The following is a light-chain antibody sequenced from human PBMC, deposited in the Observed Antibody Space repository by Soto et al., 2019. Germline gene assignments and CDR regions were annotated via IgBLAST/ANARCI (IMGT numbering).Light chain of an antibody. CDR1: QSINSRY. V-gene: IGKV3-20*01. Sequence: EIVLTQSPGTLSLSPGERATLSCRASQSINSRYLAWYQQKPGQAPRLLIYGASSRATGIPDRFSGSGSGTDFTLTSSRLEPEDFAVYYCQQFGSSLGFTFGPGTKVDIK. CDR3: QQFGSSLGFT. CDR2: GAS. J-gene: IGKJ3*01.